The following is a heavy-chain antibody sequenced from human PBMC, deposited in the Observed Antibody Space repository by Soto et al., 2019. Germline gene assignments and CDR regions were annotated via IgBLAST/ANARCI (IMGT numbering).Heavy chain of an antibody. D-gene: IGHD2-2*01. CDR2: IIPMFGTA. V-gene: IGHV1-69*01. J-gene: IGHJ3*02. CDR1: GGTFSNYA. Sequence: QVQLVQSGAEVKKPGSSVKVSCKASGGTFSNYAINWVRQAPGQGLEWMGGIIPMFGTANYAQNYQARVTIPADESTSTAHMELSSLRSEDTAVYFCAHFSVGGPARSGAFDIWGQGTMVTVSS. CDR3: AHFSVGGPARSGAFDI.